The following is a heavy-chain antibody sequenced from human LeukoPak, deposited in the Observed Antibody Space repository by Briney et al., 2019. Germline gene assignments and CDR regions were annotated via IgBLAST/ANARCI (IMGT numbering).Heavy chain of an antibody. D-gene: IGHD5-12*01. Sequence: GASVKVSCKASGYTFTSYDINWVRQATGQGLEWMGWMNPNSANTGYAQKFQGRVTMTRDTSISTAYMELSSLTSEDTAVYYCATTESGYDLFFDYWGQGTLVTVSS. CDR3: ATTESGYDLFFDY. CDR2: MNPNSANT. V-gene: IGHV1-8*01. J-gene: IGHJ4*02. CDR1: GYTFTSYD.